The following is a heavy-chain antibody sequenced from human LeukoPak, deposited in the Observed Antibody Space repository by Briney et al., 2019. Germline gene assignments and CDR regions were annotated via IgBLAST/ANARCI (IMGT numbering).Heavy chain of an antibody. D-gene: IGHD3-3*01. J-gene: IGHJ3*02. Sequence: SETLSLTCTVSGGSISSSSYYWGWIRQPPGKGLEWIGSIYYSGSTYYNPSLKSRVTISVDTSKNQFSLKLSSVTAADTAVYYCAREEKFTILRGAFDIWGQGTMVTVSS. CDR3: AREEKFTILRGAFDI. V-gene: IGHV4-39*07. CDR1: GGSISSSSYY. CDR2: IYYSGST.